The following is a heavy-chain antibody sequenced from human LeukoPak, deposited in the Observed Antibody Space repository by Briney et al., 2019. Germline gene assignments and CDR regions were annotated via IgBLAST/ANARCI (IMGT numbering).Heavy chain of an antibody. CDR3: ARSFMAL. D-gene: IGHD3-10*01. CDR1: GFTFRDYY. J-gene: IGHJ4*02. V-gene: IGHV3-11*01. Sequence: GGSLRLSCAASGFTFRDYYINWIRQAPGKGLEWISYISNSGTTIFYADSVKGRFTISRDSANNSLYLQMNSLRAEDTAVYYCARSFMALWGQGTLVTVSS. CDR2: ISNSGTTI.